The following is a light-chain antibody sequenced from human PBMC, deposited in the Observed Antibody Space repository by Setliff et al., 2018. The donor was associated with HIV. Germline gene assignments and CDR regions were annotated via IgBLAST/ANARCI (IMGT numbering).Light chain of an antibody. CDR2: DVR. CDR1: SSDVGGYNF. V-gene: IGLV2-14*03. J-gene: IGLJ1*01. Sequence: QSALTQPPSASGSPGQSVTISCTGTSSDVGGYNFVSWYQHFPGRTPKLIIYDVRNRPPGVSSRFSGSKSGNTASLTISGLRAEDEADYYCSSYRSGNIGVFGGGTKVTVL. CDR3: SSYRSGNIGV.